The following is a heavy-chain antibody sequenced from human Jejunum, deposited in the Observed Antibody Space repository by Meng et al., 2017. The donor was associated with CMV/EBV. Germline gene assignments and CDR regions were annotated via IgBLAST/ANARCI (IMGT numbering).Heavy chain of an antibody. Sequence: SCAASGYTLRNAWRNWVRQAPGKGLEWVGRIKTEADGETADFGGTMKGRFTVSRDDSTNTLYLQMNSLQNDDTGIYYCTTRYFGYWGQGTLVTVSS. V-gene: IGHV3-15*01. J-gene: IGHJ4*02. CDR3: TTRYFGY. CDR2: IKTEADGETA. CDR1: GYTLRNAW.